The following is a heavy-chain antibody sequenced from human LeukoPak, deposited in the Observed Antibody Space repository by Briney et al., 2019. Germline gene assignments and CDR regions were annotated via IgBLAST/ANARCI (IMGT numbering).Heavy chain of an antibody. Sequence: GGSLRLSCAVSGFTLSSHEMNWVPQAPGKGLEWISYISRSGFTSYYADSVKGRFTISRDDAENSLYLQMNSLRADDTSVYYCARSPSSGYDHMDYWGRGTLVTVSS. CDR1: GFTLSSHE. V-gene: IGHV3-48*03. CDR2: ISRSGFTS. J-gene: IGHJ4*02. CDR3: ARSPSSGYDHMDY. D-gene: IGHD5-12*01.